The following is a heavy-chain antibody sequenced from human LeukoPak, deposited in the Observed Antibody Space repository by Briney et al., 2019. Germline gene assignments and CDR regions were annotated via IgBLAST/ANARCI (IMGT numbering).Heavy chain of an antibody. V-gene: IGHV3-11*01. CDR1: GFTFSDYY. Sequence: GGSLRLSCAASGFTFSDYYMSWIRQAPGKGLEWVSYISSSGSTTYYADSVKGRFTISRDNAKNSLYLQMNSLRAEDTAVYYCARYSSSWYKVTYWGQGTLVTVSS. CDR3: ARYSSSWYKVTY. CDR2: ISSSGSTT. J-gene: IGHJ4*02. D-gene: IGHD6-13*01.